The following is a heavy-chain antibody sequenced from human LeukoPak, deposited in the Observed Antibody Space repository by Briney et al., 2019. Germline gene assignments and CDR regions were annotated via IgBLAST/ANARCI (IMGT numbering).Heavy chain of an antibody. CDR1: GFTFSSYW. D-gene: IGHD3-22*01. J-gene: IGHJ5*02. V-gene: IGHV3-7*01. CDR3: AKEGGYYYDSSRDT. Sequence: GGSLRLSCAASGFTFSSYWMSWVRQAPGKGLEWVANIKQDGSEKYYVDSVKGRFTISRDNAKNSLYLQMNSLRAEDTAVYYCAKEGGYYYDSSRDTGGKGPLVTVS. CDR2: IKQDGSEK.